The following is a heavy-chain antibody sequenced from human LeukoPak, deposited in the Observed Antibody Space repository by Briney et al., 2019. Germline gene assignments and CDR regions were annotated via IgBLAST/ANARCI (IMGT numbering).Heavy chain of an antibody. J-gene: IGHJ5*02. Sequence: PSETLSLTCTVSSGSINSDSHYWGWIRQPPGKGLEWTGSVYYKGTTQYNPSLKSRATMSVDTSNNRFSLSLTSATAADTGMYFCARWSSSWENNWFDPWGQGILVTVSS. V-gene: IGHV4-39*07. CDR3: ARWSSSWENNWFDP. CDR1: SGSINSDSHY. CDR2: VYYKGTT. D-gene: IGHD6-13*01.